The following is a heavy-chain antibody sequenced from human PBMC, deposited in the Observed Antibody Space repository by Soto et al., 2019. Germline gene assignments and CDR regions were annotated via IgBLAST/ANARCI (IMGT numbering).Heavy chain of an antibody. J-gene: IGHJ4*02. CDR3: ARRGLGARFDY. CDR2: AHYSGST. V-gene: IGHV4-59*01. CDR1: GGSITNYY. Sequence: SETLSLTCTVSGGSITNYYWSWIRQTPGKGLEWVGSAHYSGSTHYNPSLKSRVTTSVDTSKNQISLNLTSVTAADTAVYYCARRGLGARFDYWGQGTLVTVSS. D-gene: IGHD1-26*01.